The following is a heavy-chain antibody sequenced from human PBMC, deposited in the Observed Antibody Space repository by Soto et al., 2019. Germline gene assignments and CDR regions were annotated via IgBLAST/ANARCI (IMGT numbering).Heavy chain of an antibody. CDR1: GYTFDNYA. Sequence: QVQLVQSGAQVKKPGASVKVSCKASGYTFDNYALHWVRQAPGRRLEWMGWIHAGNGYTKYSQSFQGRVTITRDTSGSTVPMDISSLRSEDTAVYYWARVQYSGYDFKLAFDGWGQGTMVTVS. CDR3: ARVQYSGYDFKLAFDG. CDR2: IHAGNGYT. D-gene: IGHD5-12*01. J-gene: IGHJ3*01. V-gene: IGHV1-3*01.